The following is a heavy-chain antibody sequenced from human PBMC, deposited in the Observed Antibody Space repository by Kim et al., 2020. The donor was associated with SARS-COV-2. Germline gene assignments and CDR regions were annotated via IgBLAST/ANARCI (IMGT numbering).Heavy chain of an antibody. CDR1: GNSFNTYA. J-gene: IGHJ6*02. D-gene: IGHD2-15*01. CDR3: AGESTPDCSGGTCYYGLDV. V-gene: IGHV1-3*04. CDR2: VNSLNDFT. Sequence: ASVKVSCKASGNSFNTYAVHWVRQAPGQSLEWMGWVNSLNDFTQYSEKAQGRVTITRAASANTAYMELSDLKSEDTAVYYCAGESTPDCSGGTCYYGLDVWGQGTAVTVSS.